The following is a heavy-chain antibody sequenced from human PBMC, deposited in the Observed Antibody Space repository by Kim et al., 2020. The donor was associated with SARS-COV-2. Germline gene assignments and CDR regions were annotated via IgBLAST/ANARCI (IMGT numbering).Heavy chain of an antibody. CDR1: GFTFDDYA. CDR2: ISWNSGSI. CDR3: AKGDYYDSSGYFDY. J-gene: IGHJ4*02. Sequence: GGSLRLSCAASGFTFDDYAMHWVRQAPGKGLEWVSGISWNSGSIGYADSVKGRFTISRDNAKNSLYLQMNSLRAEDTALYYCAKGDYYDSSGYFDYWGQGTLVTVSS. V-gene: IGHV3-9*01. D-gene: IGHD3-22*01.